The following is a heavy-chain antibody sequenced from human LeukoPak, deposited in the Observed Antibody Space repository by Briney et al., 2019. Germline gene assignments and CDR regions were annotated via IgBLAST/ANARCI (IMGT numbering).Heavy chain of an antibody. CDR1: GGSFSGYY. D-gene: IGHD6-19*01. J-gene: IGHJ4*02. CDR2: INHSGST. Sequence: PSETLSLTCAVYGGSFSGYYWSWIRQPPGKGLEWIGEINHSGSTNYNPSLKSRVTISVDTSKNQFSLKLSSVTAADTAVYYCARVRAWSSGWSNPPDYWGQGTLVTVSS. V-gene: IGHV4-34*01. CDR3: ARVRAWSSGWSNPPDY.